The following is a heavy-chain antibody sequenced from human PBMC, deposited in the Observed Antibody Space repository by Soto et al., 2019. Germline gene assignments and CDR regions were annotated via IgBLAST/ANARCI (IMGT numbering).Heavy chain of an antibody. CDR3: ARSIVVVTALDY. V-gene: IGHV1-3*01. CDR2: INAGNGNT. Sequence: QAPGQRLEWMGWINAGNGNTKYSQKFQGRVTITRDTSASTAYMELSSLRSEDTAVYYCARSIVVVTALDYWGQGTLVTAPQ. J-gene: IGHJ4*02. D-gene: IGHD2-21*02.